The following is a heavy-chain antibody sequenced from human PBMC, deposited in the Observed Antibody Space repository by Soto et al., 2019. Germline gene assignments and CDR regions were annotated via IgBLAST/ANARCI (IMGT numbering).Heavy chain of an antibody. CDR3: ARGRYCSSAACYTAGGD. D-gene: IGHD2-15*01. CDR1: GGTFSSST. J-gene: IGHJ4*02. V-gene: IGHV1-69*02. CDR2: VIPFLGLA. Sequence: QVQLVQSRPEVKKPGSSMKLSCKASGGTFSSSTISWVRQAPGQGLAWVGRVIPFLGLANYAQKFQGRVTITGDKSTSTAYMERSSLRSEDTAVYYCARGRYCSSAACYTAGGDWGQGTLVTVSS.